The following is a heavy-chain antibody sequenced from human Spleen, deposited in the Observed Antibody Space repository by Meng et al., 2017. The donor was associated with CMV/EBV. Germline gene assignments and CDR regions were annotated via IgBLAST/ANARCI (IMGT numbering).Heavy chain of an antibody. CDR3: ARDLLEGATIY. J-gene: IGHJ4*02. D-gene: IGHD1-26*01. V-gene: IGHV3-21*01. CDR1: GFTFSSYS. Sequence: GGSLRLSCAASGFTFSSYSMIWVRQAPGKGLEWVSSITSSGGYVYYADSVKGRFTISRDNAKNSLYLQMNSLRAEDRAVYYCARDLLEGATIYWGQGTLVTVSS. CDR2: ITSSGGYV.